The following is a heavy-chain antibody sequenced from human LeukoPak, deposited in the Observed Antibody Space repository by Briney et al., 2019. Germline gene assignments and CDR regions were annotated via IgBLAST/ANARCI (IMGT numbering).Heavy chain of an antibody. Sequence: GGSLRLSCAASGFTFSDHYMDWVRQAPGKGLEWVGRIRYKSKSYSTDYVGSVRGRFTISRDDSKNSLYLQMNSLKTDDTAVYYCTRARDEGSYFDYWGLGTLVTVSS. CDR2: IRYKSKSYST. CDR3: TRARDEGSYFDY. V-gene: IGHV3-72*01. CDR1: GFTFSDHY. D-gene: IGHD3-10*01. J-gene: IGHJ4*02.